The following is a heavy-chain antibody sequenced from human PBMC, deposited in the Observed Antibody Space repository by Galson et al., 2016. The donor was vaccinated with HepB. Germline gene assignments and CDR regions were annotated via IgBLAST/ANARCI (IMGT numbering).Heavy chain of an antibody. CDR2: IDDTGRT. CDR1: GGSISSGGYF. CDR3: ARAGTLTTYWFYFDF. D-gene: IGHD2/OR15-2a*01. V-gene: IGHV4-31*11. Sequence: TLSLTCAVSGGSISSGGYFWNWIRQHPGKGLEWIGYIDDTGRTHQNPSLDSRVTLSLDTSKNQFFLELTSVTAADTAVYYCARAGTLTTYWFYFDFWGQGNLVTVSS. J-gene: IGHJ4*02.